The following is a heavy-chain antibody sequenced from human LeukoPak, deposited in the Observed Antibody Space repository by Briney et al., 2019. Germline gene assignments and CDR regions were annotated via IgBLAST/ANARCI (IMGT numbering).Heavy chain of an antibody. CDR3: ARVREYSFGRPTGYFDY. J-gene: IGHJ4*02. CDR1: GFTFTDSY. V-gene: IGHV3-11*05. CDR2: ITSSSTYT. D-gene: IGHD5-18*01. Sequence: GGSLRLSCAASGFTFTDSYMSWIRQAPGKGLEWVSYITSSSTYTNYADSVKGRFIISRDNAKNSLFLQMGSLRAEDTAVYYCARVREYSFGRPTGYFDYWGQGTLVTVSS.